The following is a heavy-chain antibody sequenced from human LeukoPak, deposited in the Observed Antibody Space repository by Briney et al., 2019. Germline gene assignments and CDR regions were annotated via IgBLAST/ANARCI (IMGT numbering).Heavy chain of an antibody. D-gene: IGHD3-10*01. CDR1: GFTFSSYS. J-gene: IGHJ4*02. CDR2: ISSSSSYI. Sequence: GGSLRLSCAASGFTFSSYSMNWVRQAPGKGLEWVSSISSSSSYIYYADSVKGRFTISRDNSKNTLYLQMNSLRAEDTAVYYCAKVTYGSGTYGAFDYWGQGTLVTVSS. V-gene: IGHV3-21*04. CDR3: AKVTYGSGTYGAFDY.